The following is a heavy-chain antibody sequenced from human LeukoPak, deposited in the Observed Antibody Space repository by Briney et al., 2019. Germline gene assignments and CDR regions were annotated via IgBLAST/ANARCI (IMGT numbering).Heavy chain of an antibody. CDR1: GFTFSSYG. CDR2: IRYDGSNK. J-gene: IGHJ4*02. V-gene: IGHV3-30*02. D-gene: IGHD3-3*01. CDR3: AKDGDVYYDFWSGYLDY. Sequence: GGSLRLSCAASGFTFSSYGMHWVRQALGKGLEGVAFIRYDGSNKYYADSVKGRFTISRDNSKNTLYLQMNSLRAEDTAVYYCAKDGDVYYDFWSGYLDYWGQGTLVTVSS.